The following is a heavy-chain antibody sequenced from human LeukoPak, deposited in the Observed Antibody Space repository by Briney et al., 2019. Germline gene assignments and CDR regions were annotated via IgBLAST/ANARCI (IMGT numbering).Heavy chain of an antibody. V-gene: IGHV3-21*01. Sequence: NSGGSLRLSCAASGFTFSSYSMNWVRQAPGKGLEWVSSISSSSSYIYYADSVKGRFTISRDNAKNSLYLQMNSLRAEDTAVYYCARGNYGDYYDAFDIWGQGTMVTVSS. CDR1: GFTFSSYS. CDR2: ISSSSSYI. D-gene: IGHD4-17*01. J-gene: IGHJ3*02. CDR3: ARGNYGDYYDAFDI.